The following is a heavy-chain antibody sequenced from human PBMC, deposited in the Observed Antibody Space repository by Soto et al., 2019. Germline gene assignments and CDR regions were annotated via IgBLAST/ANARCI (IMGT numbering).Heavy chain of an antibody. D-gene: IGHD1-1*01. J-gene: IGHJ4*02. Sequence: QVQLQESGPGLVKPSQTLSLTCTVSGGSISSGGYYWSWIRQHPGKGLEWIGYIYYSGSTYDNPSLTGRVTISVDTSKNQFSLKLSSVTAADTAVYYCARWPQLEPRFDYWGQGTLVTVSS. CDR1: GGSISSGGYY. CDR3: ARWPQLEPRFDY. CDR2: IYYSGST. V-gene: IGHV4-31*03.